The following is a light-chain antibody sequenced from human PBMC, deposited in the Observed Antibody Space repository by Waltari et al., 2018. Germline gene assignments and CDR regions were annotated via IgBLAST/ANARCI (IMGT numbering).Light chain of an antibody. V-gene: IGKV3-15*01. J-gene: IGKJ1*01. CDR3: QQYKRWPQT. Sequence: IVMTQSPATLSVSPGDRATLSCRASESVSGNLAWYQQKPGQAPRLLIYGTVTRATGIPARFSGSGSGTEFTLTISSLQSEDFAIYHCQQYKRWPQTFGQGTKVEIK. CDR2: GTV. CDR1: ESVSGN.